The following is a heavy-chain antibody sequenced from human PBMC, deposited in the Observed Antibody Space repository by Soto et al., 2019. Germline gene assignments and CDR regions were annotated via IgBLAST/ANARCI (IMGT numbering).Heavy chain of an antibody. J-gene: IGHJ3*02. CDR2: ISSSGSTI. Sequence: GESLKISCAASGFTFSSYEMNWVRQAPGKGLEWVSYISSSGSTIYYADSVKGRFTISRDNAKNSLYLQMNSLRAEDTAVYYCARESRYCSSTSCYAFDIWGQGTMVTVSS. CDR3: ARESRYCSSTSCYAFDI. CDR1: GFTFSSYE. V-gene: IGHV3-48*03. D-gene: IGHD2-2*01.